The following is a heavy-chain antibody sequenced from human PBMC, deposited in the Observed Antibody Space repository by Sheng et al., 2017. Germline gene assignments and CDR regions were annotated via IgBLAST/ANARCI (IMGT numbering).Heavy chain of an antibody. J-gene: IGHJ4*02. CDR3: ARANGGNLDY. CDR2: ISYDGSNK. D-gene: IGHD2-8*01. CDR1: GFTFSSYA. V-gene: IGHV3-30-3*01. Sequence: QVQLVESGGGVVQPGRSLRLSCAASGFTFSSYAMHWVRQAPGKGLEWVAVISYDGSNKYYADSVKGRFTISRDNSKNTLYLQMNSLRAEDTAVYYCARANGGNLDYWGQGTLVTVSS.